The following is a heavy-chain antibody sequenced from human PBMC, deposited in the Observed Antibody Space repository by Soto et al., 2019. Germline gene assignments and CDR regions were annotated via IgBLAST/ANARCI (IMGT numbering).Heavy chain of an antibody. Sequence: QVQLQQWGAGLLKPSETLSLTCAVYGGSFSGYYWSWIRQPPGKGLEWIGEIDHSGITNYKPSLKSRVTILIDTSKDQFSLMLGSVTAADTAVYYCVRLYYYDTSPLDMDVWGQGTTVTVSS. CDR1: GGSFSGYY. CDR2: IDHSGIT. CDR3: VRLYYYDTSPLDMDV. D-gene: IGHD3-22*01. J-gene: IGHJ6*02. V-gene: IGHV4-34*02.